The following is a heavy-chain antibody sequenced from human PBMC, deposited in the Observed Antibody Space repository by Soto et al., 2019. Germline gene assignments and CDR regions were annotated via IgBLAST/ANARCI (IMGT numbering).Heavy chain of an antibody. Sequence: GGSLRLSCAASGFTFSSYAMSWVRQAPGKGLEWVSAISGSGGSTYYADSVKGRFTISRDNSKNTLYLQMNSLRAEDTAVYYCVDSGYCSSTSCYEPGYDAFDIWGQGTMVTVSS. V-gene: IGHV3-23*01. CDR2: ISGSGGST. D-gene: IGHD2-2*01. CDR3: VDSGYCSSTSCYEPGYDAFDI. J-gene: IGHJ3*02. CDR1: GFTFSSYA.